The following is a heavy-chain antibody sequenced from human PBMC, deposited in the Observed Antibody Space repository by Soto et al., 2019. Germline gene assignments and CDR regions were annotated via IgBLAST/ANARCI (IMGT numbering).Heavy chain of an antibody. CDR3: ARTVVRGVRDYGMDV. CDR1: GYTFTGYN. Sequence: SAVKVSCKASGYTFTGYNMQWVRQAPGQGLEWMGWINPNSGATNYAQKFQGWVTMTRDTSISTAYMELTSLKSDDTAVYYCARTVVRGVRDYGMDVWG. CDR2: INPNSGAT. J-gene: IGHJ6*02. D-gene: IGHD3-10*01. V-gene: IGHV1-2*04.